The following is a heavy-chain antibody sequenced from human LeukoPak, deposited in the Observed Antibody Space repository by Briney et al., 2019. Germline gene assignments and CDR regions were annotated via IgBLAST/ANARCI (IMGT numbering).Heavy chain of an antibody. V-gene: IGHV2-5*02. Sequence: SGPTLVKPTQTLTLTSTISGFSLSTSGVGVAWIRQPPGKALEWLALIYWDDDKRYSPSLKSRLTITKDTSKNQVVLTMTNMDPVDTATYYCAHRTSMVGGVMSYNWFDPWGQGTLVTVSS. J-gene: IGHJ5*02. CDR1: GFSLSTSGVG. CDR2: IYWDDDK. D-gene: IGHD3-10*01. CDR3: AHRTSMVGGVMSYNWFDP.